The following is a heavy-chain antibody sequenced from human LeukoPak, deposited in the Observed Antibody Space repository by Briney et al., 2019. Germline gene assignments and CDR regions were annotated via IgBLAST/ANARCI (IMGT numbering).Heavy chain of an antibody. CDR2: ISGSGHDI. D-gene: IGHD6-6*01. CDR3: TRDPRHFDS. CDR1: GFTFSDFY. V-gene: IGHV3-11*04. J-gene: IGHJ5*01. Sequence: GGSLRLSCAASGFTFSDFYTTWVRQAPGKGVEWVAYISGSGHDINYSDSVKGRFTISRDNAKNSLYLQMSSLRVEDTAVYYCTRDPRHFDSCGQGTLVTVSS.